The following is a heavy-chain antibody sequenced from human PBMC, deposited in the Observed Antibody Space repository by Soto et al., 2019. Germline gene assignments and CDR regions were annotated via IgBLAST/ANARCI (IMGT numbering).Heavy chain of an antibody. Sequence: PGGSLRLSCAASGFTVSSNYMSWVRQAPGKGLEWVSVIYSGGSTYYADSVKGRFTISRHNSKNTLYLQMNSLRAEDTAVYYCATRAWELSYYYYGMDVWGQGTTVTDPS. V-gene: IGHV3-53*01. CDR3: ATRAWELSYYYYGMDV. J-gene: IGHJ6*02. D-gene: IGHD1-26*01. CDR1: GFTVSSNY. CDR2: IYSGGST.